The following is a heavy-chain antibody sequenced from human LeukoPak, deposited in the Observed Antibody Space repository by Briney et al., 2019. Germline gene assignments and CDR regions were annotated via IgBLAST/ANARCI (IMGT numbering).Heavy chain of an antibody. J-gene: IGHJ4*02. CDR3: ARRVAAYYFDY. CDR2: ISGSGGST. CDR1: GFTFSSYA. D-gene: IGHD6-19*01. Sequence: GGSLRLSCAASGFTFSSYAMSWVRQAPGKGLEWVSAISGSGGSTYHADSVKGRITISRDNSKNTLYLQMNSLRAEDTAVYYCARRVAAYYFDYWGQGTLVTVSS. V-gene: IGHV3-23*01.